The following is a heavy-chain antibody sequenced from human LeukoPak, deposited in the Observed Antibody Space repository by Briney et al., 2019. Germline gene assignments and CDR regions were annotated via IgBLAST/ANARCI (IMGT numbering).Heavy chain of an antibody. J-gene: IGHJ4*02. CDR1: GFTFSSYW. D-gene: IGHD1-26*01. CDR2: INSDGSTT. CDR3: VRDPEQWELTTDY. Sequence: GGSLTLSCAASGFTFSSYWMHWVRQAPGKGRVWFARINSDGSTTTYTDSVKGRFTISRDNAKNTLYLQMDSLRVDDTAVYYCVRDPEQWELTTDYWGQGTLVTVSS. V-gene: IGHV3-74*01.